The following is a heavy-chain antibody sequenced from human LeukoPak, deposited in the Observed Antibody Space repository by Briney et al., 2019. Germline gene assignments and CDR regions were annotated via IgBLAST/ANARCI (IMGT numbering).Heavy chain of an antibody. J-gene: IGHJ6*02. D-gene: IGHD6-19*01. Sequence: PGESLKISCKGSGYSFTNYWIGWVRQMPGKGLEWMGIISPDGSDTRYSPSFQGQVTISADKSITTAYLQWSSLKASDSAMYYCARDFRCGSGCKGMDVWGQGTTVTVSS. CDR1: GYSFTNYW. CDR2: ISPDGSDT. CDR3: ARDFRCGSGCKGMDV. V-gene: IGHV5-51*01.